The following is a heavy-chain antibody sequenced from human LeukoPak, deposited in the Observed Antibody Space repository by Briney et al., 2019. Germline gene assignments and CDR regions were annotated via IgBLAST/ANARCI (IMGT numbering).Heavy chain of an antibody. J-gene: IGHJ4*02. V-gene: IGHV3-30*18. CDR1: EFTFSSHG. CDR2: ISYDGSNK. D-gene: IGHD4-17*01. Sequence: GGSLRLSCAASEFTFSSHGMHWVRQAPGKGLEWVAVISYDGSNKQYVDSVKGRFTISRDNSKNTLYLQMNSLRAEDTAVYYCAKDRDYGDSLDYWGQGTLVTVSS. CDR3: AKDRDYGDSLDY.